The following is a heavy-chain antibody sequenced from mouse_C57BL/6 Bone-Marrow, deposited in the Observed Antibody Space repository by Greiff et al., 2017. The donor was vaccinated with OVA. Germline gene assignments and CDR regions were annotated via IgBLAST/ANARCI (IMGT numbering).Heavy chain of an antibody. J-gene: IGHJ2*01. D-gene: IGHD1-1*01. Sequence: QVQLQQSGAELVRPGASVTLSCKASGYTFTDYEMHWVKQTPVHGLEWIGAIDPETGGTAYNQKFKGKAILTADKSSSTAYMELRSLTSEDSAVYYCTRSPDYYGSSYHYFDYWGQGTTLTVSS. CDR3: TRSPDYYGSSYHYFDY. CDR1: GYTFTDYE. CDR2: IDPETGGT. V-gene: IGHV1-15*01.